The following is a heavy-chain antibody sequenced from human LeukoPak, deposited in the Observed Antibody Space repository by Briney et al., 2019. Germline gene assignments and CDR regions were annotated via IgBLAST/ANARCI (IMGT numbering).Heavy chain of an antibody. D-gene: IGHD1-1*01. V-gene: IGHV3-48*01. J-gene: IGHJ4*02. CDR1: GFTFSSYS. Sequence: PGGSLRLSCAASGFTFSSYSMNWVRQAPGKGLEWVSYISSSSSTIYYADSVKGRFTISRDNAKNSLYLQMNSLRAEDTAVYYCARAGAYDESDYWGQGTLVTVSS. CDR2: ISSSSSTI. CDR3: ARAGAYDESDY.